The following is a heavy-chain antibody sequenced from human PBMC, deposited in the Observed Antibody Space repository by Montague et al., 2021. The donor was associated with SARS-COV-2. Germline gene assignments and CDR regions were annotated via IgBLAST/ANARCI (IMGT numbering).Heavy chain of an antibody. V-gene: IGHV3-13*01. CDR3: ARANYYDSSGYKSYYYGMDV. CDR2: IGTAGDT. J-gene: IGHJ6*02. Sequence: SLRLSCAASGFTFSSYDMPWVRQATGKGLEWVSAIGTAGDTYYPXSVKGRFTISRENAKNSLYLQMNSLRAGDTAVYYCARANYYDSSGYKSYYYGMDVWGRGTTVTVSS. D-gene: IGHD3-22*01. CDR1: GFTFSSYD.